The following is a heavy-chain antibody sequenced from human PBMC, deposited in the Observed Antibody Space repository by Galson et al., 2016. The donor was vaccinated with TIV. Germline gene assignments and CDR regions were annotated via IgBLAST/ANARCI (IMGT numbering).Heavy chain of an antibody. CDR1: GGTFISYP. V-gene: IGHV1-69*13. CDR3: ARGGQVQRFDP. CDR2: IIPIFGTP. D-gene: IGHD3-10*01. J-gene: IGHJ5*02. Sequence: SVKVSCKASGGTFISYPISWVRQAPGQELEWMGGIIPIFGTPNYAQKFQDRLTITADESTKTAYMELSSLKSEDTAVYYCARGGQVQRFDPWGQGTLVTVSS.